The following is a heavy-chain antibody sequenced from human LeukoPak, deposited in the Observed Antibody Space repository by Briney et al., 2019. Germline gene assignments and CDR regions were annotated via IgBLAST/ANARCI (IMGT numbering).Heavy chain of an antibody. CDR1: GLTFSSYA. CDR2: ISGSGGST. Sequence: GGSLRLSCAASGLTFSSYAMSWVRQAPGKGLEWVSAISGSGGSTYYADSVKGRFTISRDNSKNTLYLQMNSLRAEDTAVYYCAKSSSSWYRFDYWGQGTLVTVSS. V-gene: IGHV3-23*01. J-gene: IGHJ4*02. CDR3: AKSSSSWYRFDY. D-gene: IGHD6-13*01.